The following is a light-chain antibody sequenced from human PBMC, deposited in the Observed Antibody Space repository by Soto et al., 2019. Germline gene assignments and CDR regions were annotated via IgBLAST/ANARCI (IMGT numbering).Light chain of an antibody. V-gene: IGKV1-27*01. CDR2: AAS. J-gene: IGKJ4*01. CDR1: QDISDY. Sequence: DIQLTQSPSFLSASVGDRVTITCRASQDISDYLAWYQQRPGKAPKLLIYAASTLQSGVPSRFSGSGSGTDFTLTISSLQPEDVATYYCQKCKVAPFTFGGGTKVDIK. CDR3: QKCKVAPFT.